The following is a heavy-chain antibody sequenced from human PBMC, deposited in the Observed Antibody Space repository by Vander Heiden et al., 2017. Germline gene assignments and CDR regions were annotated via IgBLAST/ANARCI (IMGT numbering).Heavy chain of an antibody. Sequence: QLQLQESGSGLVKPSQTLSLTCAVSGGSISSGGYSWSWIRQPPGKGLEWIGYIYHSGSTYDNPSLKSRVTISVDRSKNQFSLKLSSVTAADTGVYDGVRVTSVFIDPWGQGTLVTVSS. CDR3: VRVTSVFIDP. D-gene: IGHD2-21*01. V-gene: IGHV4-30-2*01. CDR2: IYHSGST. CDR1: GGSISSGGYS. J-gene: IGHJ5*02.